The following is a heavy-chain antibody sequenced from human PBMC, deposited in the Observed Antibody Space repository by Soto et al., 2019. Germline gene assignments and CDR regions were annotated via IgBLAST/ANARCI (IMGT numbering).Heavy chain of an antibody. CDR1: SGSISNNHW. Sequence: SETLSLTCAVSSGSISNNHWWSWVRQPPGKGLEWIGEIYHSGSTDYNPSLKSRVTISVDKSKNQFSLKLTSVTAADTAVYYCARNGNYGSGSYYARAFDVWGQGTMVTVSS. D-gene: IGHD3-10*01. CDR2: IYHSGST. J-gene: IGHJ3*01. V-gene: IGHV4-4*02. CDR3: ARNGNYGSGSYYARAFDV.